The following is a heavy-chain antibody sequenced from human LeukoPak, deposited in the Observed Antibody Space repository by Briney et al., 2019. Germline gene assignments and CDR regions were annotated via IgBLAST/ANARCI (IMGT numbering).Heavy chain of an antibody. V-gene: IGHV4-4*07. CDR2: IYTSGST. D-gene: IGHD4-17*01. Sequence: SETLSLTCTVSGGSISSYYWSWIRQPAGKGLEWIGRIYTSGSTNYNPSLKSRVTMSVDTSKNQFSLKLSSVTAADTAVYYCARELYGDYEVPYYYYMDVWGKGTTVTVSS. CDR3: ARELYGDYEVPYYYYMDV. J-gene: IGHJ6*03. CDR1: GGSISSYY.